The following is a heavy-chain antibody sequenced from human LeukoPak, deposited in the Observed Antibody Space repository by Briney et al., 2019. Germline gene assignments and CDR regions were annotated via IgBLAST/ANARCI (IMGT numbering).Heavy chain of an antibody. Sequence: GSVKVSCKASVYTLTSYVINWVRQATAQGLEWMGWMNPNSGNTDYARKSQSRVTMTRDTSISTAYMELSSLRSEDTAVYYCARGVYSSSWYKDDYWGEGALVTVSS. CDR2: MNPNSGNT. J-gene: IGHJ4*02. V-gene: IGHV1-8*01. CDR3: ARGVYSSSWYKDDY. CDR1: VYTLTSYV. D-gene: IGHD6-13*01.